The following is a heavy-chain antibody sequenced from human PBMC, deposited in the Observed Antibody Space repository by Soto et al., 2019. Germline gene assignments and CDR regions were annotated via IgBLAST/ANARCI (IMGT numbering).Heavy chain of an antibody. CDR1: GFTLSNYA. CDR2: ISGSDGTT. CDR3: AKLGGYYNY. Sequence: PGGSLRLSCAASGFTLSNYAMSWVRQAPGKGLEWVSGISGSDGTTFYADSVKGRFTISRDNSKNTLYLQMNSLRAEDTAVYYCAKLGGYYNYWGQGTLVTVS. J-gene: IGHJ4*02. V-gene: IGHV3-23*01. D-gene: IGHD3-3*01.